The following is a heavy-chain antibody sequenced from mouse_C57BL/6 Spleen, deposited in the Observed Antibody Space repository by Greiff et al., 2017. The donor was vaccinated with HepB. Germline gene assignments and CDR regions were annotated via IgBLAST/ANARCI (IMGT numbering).Heavy chain of an antibody. CDR1: GYTFTSYW. V-gene: IGHV1-64*01. D-gene: IGHD3-2*02. CDR3: ARREELRLGY. Sequence: QVQLKQPGAELVKPGASVKLSCKASGYTFTSYWMHWVKQRPGQGLEWIGMIHPNSGSTNYNEKFKSKATLTVDKSSSTAYMQLSSLTSEDSAVYYCARREELRLGYWGQGTTLTVSS. J-gene: IGHJ2*01. CDR2: IHPNSGST.